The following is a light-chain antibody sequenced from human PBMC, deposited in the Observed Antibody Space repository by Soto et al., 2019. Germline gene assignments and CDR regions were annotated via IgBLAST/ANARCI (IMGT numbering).Light chain of an antibody. CDR3: GTWDTSLSAVV. CDR1: SSNIGKNY. Sequence: QSVLTQPPSVSAAPGQKVTISCSGSSSNIGKNYVSWYQRLPGTAPKLLIYDNNERSSGIPDRFSGSKSGTSATLGIAGRQTGDEADYYCGTWDTSLSAVVFGGGTQLTGL. V-gene: IGLV1-51*01. CDR2: DNN. J-gene: IGLJ2*01.